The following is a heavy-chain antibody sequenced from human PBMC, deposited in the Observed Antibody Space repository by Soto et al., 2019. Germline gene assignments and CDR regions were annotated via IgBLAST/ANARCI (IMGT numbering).Heavy chain of an antibody. CDR1: GASISSGGYY. V-gene: IGHV4-31*03. CDR2: IYYSGNT. CDR3: ARSDRTYYYGMDV. J-gene: IGHJ6*01. Sequence: PSETLSLTCTVSGASISSGGYYWSWVRQHPGEGLEWIGHIYYSGNTIYNPSLQSRLTISVDTSKNQYSLKLNSVTAADTAVYFCARSDRTYYYGMDVWGQRTTVAVSS. D-gene: IGHD3-22*01.